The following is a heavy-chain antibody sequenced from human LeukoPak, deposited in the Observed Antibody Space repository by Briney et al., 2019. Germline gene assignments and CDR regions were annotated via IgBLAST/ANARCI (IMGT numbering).Heavy chain of an antibody. D-gene: IGHD6-6*01. J-gene: IGHJ5*01. CDR3: ARVVYSSSSPSFWFDP. CDR1: GYTFTGYY. Sequence: ASVKVSCKASGYTFTGYYMHWVRQAPGQGLEWMGWINPNSGGTNYAQKFQGRVTMTRDTSISTAYMELSRLRSDDTAVYYCARVVYSSSSPSFWFDPWGQGTLVTVSS. V-gene: IGHV1-2*02. CDR2: INPNSGGT.